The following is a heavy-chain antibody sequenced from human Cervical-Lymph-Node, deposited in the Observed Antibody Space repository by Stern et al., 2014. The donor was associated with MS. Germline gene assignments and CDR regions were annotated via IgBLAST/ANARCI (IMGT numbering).Heavy chain of an antibody. D-gene: IGHD4-11*01. CDR2: VYYSGIT. J-gene: IGHJ2*01. CDR1: GGSITNRDY. V-gene: IGHV4-39*02. CDR3: ARGVTAVTNYVPNWCFDL. Sequence: QLQLQESGPGLVKPSETLSLTCTVSGGSITNRDYWGWIRQSPGKGLEWIGSVYYSGITYYGTPLKCRPTISIDTSRNKFFLSLTSVTATDTAVYFCARGVTAVTNYVPNWCFDLWGRGTLVTVSS.